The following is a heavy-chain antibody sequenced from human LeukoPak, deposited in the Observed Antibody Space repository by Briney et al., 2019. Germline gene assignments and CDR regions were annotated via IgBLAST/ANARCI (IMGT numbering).Heavy chain of an antibody. CDR3: ARDYSGFVQH. CDR1: GFTFSSYG. D-gene: IGHD2-15*01. CDR2: ISYDGSNK. Sequence: GGSLRLSCAASGFTFSSYGMHWVRQAPGKGLEWVAVISYDGSNKYYADSVKGRFTISRDNAKNSLYLQMNSLRAEDTAVYYCARDYSGFVQHWGQGTLVTVSS. V-gene: IGHV3-30*03. J-gene: IGHJ1*01.